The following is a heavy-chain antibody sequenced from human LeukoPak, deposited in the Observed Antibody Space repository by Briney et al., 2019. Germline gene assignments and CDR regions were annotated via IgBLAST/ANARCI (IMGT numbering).Heavy chain of an antibody. Sequence: GGSLRLSCAASGFTFSSYSMNWVRQAPGKGLEWVSSISSSSSYIYYADSVKGRFTISRDNAKNSLYLQMNSLRAEDTAVYYCARGPMITFGGVIVAPWGQGTLVTVSS. D-gene: IGHD3-16*02. V-gene: IGHV3-21*01. CDR3: ARGPMITFGGVIVAP. CDR1: GFTFSSYS. J-gene: IGHJ5*02. CDR2: ISSSSSYI.